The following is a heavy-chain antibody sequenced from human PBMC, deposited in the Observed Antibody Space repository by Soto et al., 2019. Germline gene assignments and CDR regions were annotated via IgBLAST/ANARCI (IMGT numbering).Heavy chain of an antibody. Sequence: ASVKVSCKASGYTFTSYDINWVRQATGQGLEWMGWMNPNNGNTGYAQKFQGRVTMTRNTSISTAYMELSSLRSEDTAVYYCARGQHGYSYGNGPYYYYMDVWGKGTTVTVSS. CDR3: ARGQHGYSYGNGPYYYYMDV. CDR1: GYTFTSYD. D-gene: IGHD5-18*01. V-gene: IGHV1-8*01. CDR2: MNPNNGNT. J-gene: IGHJ6*03.